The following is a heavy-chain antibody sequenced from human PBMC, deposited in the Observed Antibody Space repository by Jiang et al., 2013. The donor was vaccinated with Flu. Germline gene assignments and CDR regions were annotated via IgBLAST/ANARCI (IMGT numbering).Heavy chain of an antibody. CDR3: ARSPHRVAAAGMDYYYYGMDV. CDR1: GYTFTSYA. J-gene: IGHJ6*02. CDR2: INTNTGNP. V-gene: IGHV7-4-1*02. Sequence: QSGSELKKPGASVKVSCKASGYTFTSYAMNWVRQAPGQGLEWMGWINTNTGNPTYAQGFTGRFVFSLDTSVSTAYLQISSLKAEDTAVYYCARSPHRVAAAGMDYYYYGMDVWGQGTTVTVSS. D-gene: IGHD6-13*01.